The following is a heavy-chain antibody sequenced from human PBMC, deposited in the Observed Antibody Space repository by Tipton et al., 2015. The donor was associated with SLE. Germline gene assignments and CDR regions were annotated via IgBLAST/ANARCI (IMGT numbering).Heavy chain of an antibody. D-gene: IGHD4-17*01. CDR3: ARMYGDSRTNWFDP. CDR2: IYYIGNT. V-gene: IGHV4-59*08. CDR1: GASLSGYY. Sequence: TLSLTCTVSGASLSGYYWSWVRQPPGKGRGWFGYIYYIGNTDYNPSLKSRFTLSLHTSQNQFSLKLSSLTAADTAGYFCARMYGDSRTNWFDPWCQGTLVTVSS. J-gene: IGHJ5*02.